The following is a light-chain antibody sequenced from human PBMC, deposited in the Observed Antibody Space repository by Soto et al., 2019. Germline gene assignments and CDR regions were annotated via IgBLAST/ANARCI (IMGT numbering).Light chain of an antibody. CDR2: GAS. CDR3: HQYNKWPRT. CDR1: QSVTTN. Sequence: EIVMTQSPATLSVSPGERVTLYCRASQSVTTNLAWYQQKPGQAPRLLLYGASTRATGLPARFSGSGSGTEFTLTISSLHSEDFAVYYCHQYNKWPRTFGQGTKV. V-gene: IGKV3-15*01. J-gene: IGKJ1*01.